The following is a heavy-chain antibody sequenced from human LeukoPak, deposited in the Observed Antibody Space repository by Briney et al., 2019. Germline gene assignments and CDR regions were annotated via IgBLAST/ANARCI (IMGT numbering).Heavy chain of an antibody. CDR1: GFTFSSYS. CDR3: ARGGVGATTLTVDY. D-gene: IGHD1-26*01. J-gene: IGHJ4*02. V-gene: IGHV3-21*01. CDR2: ISSSSSYI. Sequence: GGSLRLSCAASGFTFSSYSMNWVRQAPGKGLEWVSSISSSSSYIYYADSVKGRFTISRGNAKNSLYLQMNSLRAEDTAVYYCARGGVGATTLTVDYWGQGTLVTVSS.